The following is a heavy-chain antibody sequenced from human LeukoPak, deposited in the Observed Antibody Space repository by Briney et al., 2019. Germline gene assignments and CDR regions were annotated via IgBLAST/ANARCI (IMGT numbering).Heavy chain of an antibody. CDR2: IKQDGSEK. CDR1: GFTFSSYW. Sequence: PGGSLRLSCAVSGFTFSSYWMTWVRQAPGKGLEWVANIKQDGSEKYCVGSVKGRFTISRDNAKNSLYLQMNSLRVEDTAVYYCARDPGIVGATFLDYWGQGTLVTVSS. D-gene: IGHD1-26*01. J-gene: IGHJ4*02. CDR3: ARDPGIVGATFLDY. V-gene: IGHV3-7*03.